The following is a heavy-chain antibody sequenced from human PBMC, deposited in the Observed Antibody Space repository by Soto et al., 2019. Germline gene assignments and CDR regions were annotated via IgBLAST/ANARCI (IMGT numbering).Heavy chain of an antibody. Sequence: SETLSLTCSVSGDYIHVGGYYWTWIRQRPGKGLEWMGYIYYTGKTYYKPSLESRLTMSVDRSKNQFSLRLTSVTAADTAVYFCGRDLTSNANCIDPWGQGTPVTVSS. CDR3: GRDLTSNANCIDP. V-gene: IGHV4-30-4*01. CDR2: IYYTGKT. J-gene: IGHJ5*02. CDR1: GDYIHVGGYY. D-gene: IGHD2-2*01.